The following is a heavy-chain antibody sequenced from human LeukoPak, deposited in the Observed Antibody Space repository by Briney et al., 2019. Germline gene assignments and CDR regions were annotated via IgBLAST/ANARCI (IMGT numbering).Heavy chain of an antibody. V-gene: IGHV3-23*01. CDR3: AKDWIQFNRVFDCFDS. D-gene: IGHD2-21*01. Sequence: GGSLRLSCATSGFTFNTNAMSWVRQAPGKGLEWVSTIGNTETFYADSVTGRFAISRDNSKNTVYLHMNSLRVEDTAVYYCAKDWIQFNRVFDCFDSWGQGTLVTVSS. CDR1: GFTFNTNA. CDR2: IGNTET. J-gene: IGHJ4*02.